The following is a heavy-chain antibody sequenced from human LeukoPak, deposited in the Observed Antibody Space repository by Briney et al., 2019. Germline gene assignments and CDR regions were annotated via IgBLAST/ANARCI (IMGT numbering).Heavy chain of an antibody. J-gene: IGHJ6*02. CDR2: INHSGST. CDR3: ARSGIAVAGTTPSGGMDV. CDR1: GGSFSGYY. D-gene: IGHD6-19*01. V-gene: IGHV4-34*01. Sequence: SETLSLTCAVYGGSFSGYYWSWIRQPPGKGLEWIGEINHSGSTNYNPSLKSRVTISVDTSKNQFSLKLSSVTAADTAVYYCARSGIAVAGTTPSGGMDVWGQGTTVTVSS.